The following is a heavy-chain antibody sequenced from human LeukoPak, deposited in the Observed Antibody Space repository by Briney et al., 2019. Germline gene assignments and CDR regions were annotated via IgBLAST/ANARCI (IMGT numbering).Heavy chain of an antibody. J-gene: IGHJ4*02. CDR3: ASRKLGNDY. V-gene: IGHV4-34*01. CDR1: GGSFSGFY. D-gene: IGHD7-27*01. CDR2: ITHSGST. Sequence: SETLSLTCAVYGGSFSGFYWSWIRQPPGKGLEWIGEITHSGSTNYNPSLKSRVTISADTSKNQFSLKLISVTAADTAVYYCASRKLGNDYWGQGTLVTVSS.